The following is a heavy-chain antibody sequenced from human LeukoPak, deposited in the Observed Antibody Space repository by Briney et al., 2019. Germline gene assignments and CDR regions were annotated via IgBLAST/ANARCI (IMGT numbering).Heavy chain of an antibody. D-gene: IGHD6-19*01. V-gene: IGHV4-39*07. CDR3: ARAVPYSSGWYGYYYYGMDV. CDR2: IYYSGST. Sequence: SETLSLTCTASGGSISSSSYYWGWIRQPPGKGLEWIGSIYYSGSTNYNPSLKSRVTMSVDTSKNQFSLKLSSVTAADTAVYYCARAVPYSSGWYGYYYYGMDVWGQGTTVTVSS. CDR1: GGSISSSSYY. J-gene: IGHJ6*02.